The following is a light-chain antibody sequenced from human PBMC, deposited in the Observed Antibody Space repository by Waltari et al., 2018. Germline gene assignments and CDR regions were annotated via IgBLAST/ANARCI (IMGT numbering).Light chain of an antibody. CDR2: MVS. V-gene: IGKV2-30*02. J-gene: IGKJ1*01. CDR1: ERLVHTDGNIY. Sequence: DVVMTQSPLSLTVTLGQPASLSCRSSERLVHTDGNIYFHWFQQRQGQSPRRLIYMVSQRDSGVPDRFSGSGSGTDFTLKISRVEAEDVGIYYCMQSTHWPPWTFGQGTKVEIK. CDR3: MQSTHWPPWT.